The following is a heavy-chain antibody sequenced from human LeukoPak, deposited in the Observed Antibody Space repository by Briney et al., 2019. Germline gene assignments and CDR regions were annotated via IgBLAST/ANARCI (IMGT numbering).Heavy chain of an antibody. Sequence: GGSLRLSCAASGFTVSSNYMSWVRQAPGKGLEWVPVIYSGGSTYYADSVKGRFTISRDNSKNTLYLQMNSLRAEDTAVYYCARDRGYSSGWNYYFDYWGQGTLVTVSS. D-gene: IGHD6-19*01. CDR1: GFTVSSNY. CDR2: IYSGGST. CDR3: ARDRGYSSGWNYYFDY. J-gene: IGHJ4*02. V-gene: IGHV3-53*01.